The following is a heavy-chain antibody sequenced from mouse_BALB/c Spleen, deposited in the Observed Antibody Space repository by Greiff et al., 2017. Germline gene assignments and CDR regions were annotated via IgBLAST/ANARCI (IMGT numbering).Heavy chain of an antibody. CDR3: ARPLDY. V-gene: IGHV1-77*01. CDR1: GYTFTDYY. Sequence: VQLVESGAELARPGASVKLSCKASGYTFTDYYINWVKQRTGQGLEWIGEIYPGSGNTYYNEKFKGKATLTADKSSSTAYMQLSSLTSEDSAVYFCARPLDYWGQGTTLTVSS. J-gene: IGHJ2*01. CDR2: IYPGSGNT.